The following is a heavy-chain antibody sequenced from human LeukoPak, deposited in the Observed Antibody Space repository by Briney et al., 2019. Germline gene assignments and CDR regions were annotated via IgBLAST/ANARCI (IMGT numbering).Heavy chain of an antibody. Sequence: PSETLSLTCIVSGTSISNYYWSWIRQPAGKGLEWIGRIYSSGSTNYNLSLTSRVTISVDKPKNQVSLRLESVTAADTAVYYCARERVGYDTSGRGPRFDPWGQGTLVTVSS. V-gene: IGHV4-4*07. J-gene: IGHJ5*02. CDR2: IYSSGST. CDR1: GTSISNYY. D-gene: IGHD3-22*01. CDR3: ARERVGYDTSGRGPRFDP.